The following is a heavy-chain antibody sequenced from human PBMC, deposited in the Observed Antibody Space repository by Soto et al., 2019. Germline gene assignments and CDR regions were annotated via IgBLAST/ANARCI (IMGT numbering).Heavy chain of an antibody. CDR2: IYYSGST. V-gene: IGHV4-31*03. J-gene: IGHJ2*01. CDR1: GGSISSGGYY. Sequence: SSETLSLTCTVSGGSISSGGYYWSWIRQHPGKGLEWIGYIYYSGSTYYNPSLKSRVTISLDTSKNQSSLKLSSVTAADTAVYYCARGYYDYVWGSYFGYGRYFDLWGRGTLVTVSS. D-gene: IGHD3-16*01. CDR3: ARGYYDYVWGSYFGYGRYFDL.